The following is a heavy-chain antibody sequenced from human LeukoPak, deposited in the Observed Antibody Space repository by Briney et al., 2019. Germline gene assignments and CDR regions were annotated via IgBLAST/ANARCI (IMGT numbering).Heavy chain of an antibody. CDR1: GFTFSSYG. CDR2: ISYDGSNK. D-gene: IGHD3-22*01. J-gene: IGHJ4*02. Sequence: GRSLRLSCAASGFTFSSYGIHWARQAPGKGLEWVAVISYDGSNKYYADSVKGRFTISRDNSKNTLYLQMNSLRAEDTAVYYCAKDLPLHYYDSSGYPNLFDYWGQGTLVTVSS. CDR3: AKDLPLHYYDSSGYPNLFDY. V-gene: IGHV3-30*18.